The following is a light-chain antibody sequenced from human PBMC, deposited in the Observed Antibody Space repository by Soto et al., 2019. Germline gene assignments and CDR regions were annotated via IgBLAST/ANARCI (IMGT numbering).Light chain of an antibody. CDR2: DAS. Sequence: EIVLTQSPATLSLSPGERATLSCRASQSFSSYLAWYQQKPGQAPRLLIYDASKRATGIPARFSGRGSGTDFTLAISSLGPEDFAVYYCQQRSNWPPVITFGQGKRLEIK. CDR3: QQRSNWPPVIT. V-gene: IGKV3-11*01. J-gene: IGKJ5*01. CDR1: QSFSSY.